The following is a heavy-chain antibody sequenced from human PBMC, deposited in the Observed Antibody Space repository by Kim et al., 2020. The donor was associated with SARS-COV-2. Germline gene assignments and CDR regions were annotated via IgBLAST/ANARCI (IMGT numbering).Heavy chain of an antibody. V-gene: IGHV1-2*02. J-gene: IGHJ4*02. CDR2: T. CDR3: ARGRPFEQLAM. D-gene: IGHD6-6*01. Sequence: TNDAQKFQGRVTMTRDTAISTAYMELSRLRSDDTAVYYCARGRPFEQLAMWGQGTLVTVSS.